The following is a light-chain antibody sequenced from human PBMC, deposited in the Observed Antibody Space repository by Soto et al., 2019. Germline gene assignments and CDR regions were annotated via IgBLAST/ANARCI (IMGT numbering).Light chain of an antibody. V-gene: IGKV1-5*03. CDR1: QSISGW. CDR2: KAS. J-gene: IGKJ2*01. Sequence: DIKMTQSPSTLSASVEDRVTITCRASQSISGWLAWFQQKPGKAPKLLIYKASTLESGVPSRFSGSGSGTEFTLTICSLQPDDFATHYGQQYNRYIFGQGTKLEIK. CDR3: QQYNRYI.